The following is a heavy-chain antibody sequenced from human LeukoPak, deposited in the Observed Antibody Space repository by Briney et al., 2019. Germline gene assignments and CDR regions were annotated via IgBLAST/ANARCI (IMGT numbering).Heavy chain of an antibody. CDR3: ARVVAMVRGFGPYYYYMDV. Sequence: ASVKVSCKASGYTFTSYGISWVRQAPGQGLGWMGWISAYNGNTNYAQKLQGRVTTTTDTSTSTAYMELRSLRSDDTAVYYCARVVAMVRGFGPYYYYMDVWGKGTTVTVSS. D-gene: IGHD3-10*01. CDR2: ISAYNGNT. V-gene: IGHV1-18*01. CDR1: GYTFTSYG. J-gene: IGHJ6*03.